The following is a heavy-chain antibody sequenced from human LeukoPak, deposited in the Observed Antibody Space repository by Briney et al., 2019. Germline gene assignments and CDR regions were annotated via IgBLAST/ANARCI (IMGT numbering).Heavy chain of an antibody. V-gene: IGHV3-21*01. Sequence: PGGSLRLSCAASGFTFSSYSMNWVRQAPGKGLEWVSSISSSSSYIYYADSVKGRFTISRDNAKNSLYLQMNSLRAEDTAVYYCARYRDSSGYYGAFDIWGQGTMVTVSS. J-gene: IGHJ3*02. CDR1: GFTFSSYS. CDR3: ARYRDSSGYYGAFDI. CDR2: ISSSSSYI. D-gene: IGHD3-22*01.